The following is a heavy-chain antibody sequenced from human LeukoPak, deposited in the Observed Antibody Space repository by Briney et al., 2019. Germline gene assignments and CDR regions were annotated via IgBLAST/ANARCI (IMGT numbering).Heavy chain of an antibody. D-gene: IGHD3-22*01. Sequence: SETLSLTCTVSGGSISSYYWSWIRQPPGKGLEWIGEINHSGSTNYNPSLKSRVTISVDTSKNQFSLKLSSVTAADTAVYYCARGVVRGYFYYYYMDVWGEGTTVTVSS. V-gene: IGHV4-34*01. CDR2: INHSGST. J-gene: IGHJ6*03. CDR1: GGSISSYY. CDR3: ARGVVRGYFYYYYMDV.